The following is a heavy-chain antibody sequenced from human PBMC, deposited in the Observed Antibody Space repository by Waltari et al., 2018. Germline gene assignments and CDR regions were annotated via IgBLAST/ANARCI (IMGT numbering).Heavy chain of an antibody. CDR3: AKEGGMDV. V-gene: IGHV3-30*18. J-gene: IGHJ6*02. Sequence: QVQLVESGGGVVQPGRSLRLSCAASGFTFSSYGMHWVRQAPGKGVEWGAVISDDGSNKHYADSVKGRFTISRDNSKNTLYLQMNSLRAEDTAVYYCAKEGGMDVWGQGTTVTVSS. CDR2: ISDDGSNK. CDR1: GFTFSSYG.